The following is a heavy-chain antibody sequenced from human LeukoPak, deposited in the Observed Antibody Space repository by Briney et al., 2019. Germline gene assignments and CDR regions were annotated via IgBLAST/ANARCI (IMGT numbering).Heavy chain of an antibody. CDR2: ISKNGKTI. D-gene: IGHD2-21*01. V-gene: IGHV3-11*01. CDR3: ATTGLLGDIP. CDR1: GFTFSDYY. J-gene: IGHJ5*02. Sequence: GGSLRLSCAASGFTFSDYYMSWIRQAPGKGLEWLSYISKNGKTIYYTDSVKGRFTISRDNARKSVYLQMNSLRAEDTAVYYCATTGLLGDIPWGQGTLVTVSS.